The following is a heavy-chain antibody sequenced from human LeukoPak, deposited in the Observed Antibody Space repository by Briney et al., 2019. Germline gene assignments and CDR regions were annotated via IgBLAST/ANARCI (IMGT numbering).Heavy chain of an antibody. CDR2: IKEDGSEK. CDR1: GFTFNRGW. Sequence: PGGSLRLSCATSGFTFNRGWMSWVRQAPGKGLEWVANIKEDGSEKYYVDSVKGRFTISRDIAENSLYLQMNSLRAEDTAVYYCTRNQDWGQGTLVTVSS. V-gene: IGHV3-7*01. J-gene: IGHJ4*02. CDR3: TRNQD.